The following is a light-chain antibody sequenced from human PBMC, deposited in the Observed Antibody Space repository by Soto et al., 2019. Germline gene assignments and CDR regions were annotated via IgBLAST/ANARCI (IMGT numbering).Light chain of an antibody. J-gene: IGKJ5*01. V-gene: IGKV3-20*01. CDR1: QSISSY. Sequence: ETKEKQSVATVSLSEMERATVSCRASQSISSYLAWYQQKPGQAPRLLIYGVSSRASGIPDRFFGSGSGTDFTLTIDVLEPEEIAVYYCQEYAISPIACDRGTRLEIK. CDR2: GVS. CDR3: QEYAISPIA.